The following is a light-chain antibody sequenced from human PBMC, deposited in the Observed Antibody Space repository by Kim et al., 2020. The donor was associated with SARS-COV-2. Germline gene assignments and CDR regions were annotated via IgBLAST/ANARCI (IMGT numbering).Light chain of an antibody. V-gene: IGLV3-1*01. Sequence: PSVSVSPGQTASFTCSGDKLGDKYACWYQQKPGQSPVLVIYQDSKRPSGIPERFSGSNSGNTATLTISGTQAMDEADYYCQAWDRVFGGGTKLTVL. CDR3: QAWDRV. CDR1: KLGDKY. CDR2: QDS. J-gene: IGLJ3*02.